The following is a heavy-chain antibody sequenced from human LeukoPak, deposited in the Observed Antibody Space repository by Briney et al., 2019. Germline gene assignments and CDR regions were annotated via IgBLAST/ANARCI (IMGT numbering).Heavy chain of an antibody. CDR1: GFTFSSYW. V-gene: IGHV3-7*01. Sequence: GGSLRLSCAASGFTFSSYWMSWVRQAPGKGLEWVANIKQDGSEKYYVDSVKGRFTISRGNAKNSLYLQMNSLGAEDTAVYYCAREGNYYDSSGLRNALDYWGQGTLVTVSS. D-gene: IGHD3-22*01. CDR3: AREGNYYDSSGLRNALDY. CDR2: IKQDGSEK. J-gene: IGHJ4*02.